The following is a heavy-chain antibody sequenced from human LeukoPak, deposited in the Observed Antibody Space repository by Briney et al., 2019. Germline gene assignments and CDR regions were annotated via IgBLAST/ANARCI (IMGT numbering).Heavy chain of an antibody. CDR3: ARISSGWQDYYYYYMDV. CDR1: GYSISSGYY. V-gene: IGHV4-38-2*02. CDR2: IYHSGST. Sequence: SETLSLTCTVSGYSISSGYYWGWIRQPPGKGLEWIGSIYHSGSTYYNPSLKSRVTISVDTSKNQFSLKLSSVTAADTAVYYCARISSGWQDYYYYYMDVWGKGTTVTISS. J-gene: IGHJ6*03. D-gene: IGHD6-19*01.